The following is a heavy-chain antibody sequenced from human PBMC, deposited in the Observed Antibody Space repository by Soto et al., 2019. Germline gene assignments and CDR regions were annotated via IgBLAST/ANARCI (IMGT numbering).Heavy chain of an antibody. J-gene: IGHJ6*02. V-gene: IGHV1-2*04. D-gene: IGHD1-1*01. CDR1: GYTLSDYY. Sequence: QVQLVQSGAEVKKPGASVKVSCKASGYTLSDYYMHWVRQAPGEGLEWMGWFNPNSGDTNYAQKFQGWVTMTRDTSINTAYMELSRLKSDDTAVYYCARGGKERFRGSCMDVWGQGTTVTVS. CDR2: FNPNSGDT. CDR3: ARGGKERFRGSCMDV.